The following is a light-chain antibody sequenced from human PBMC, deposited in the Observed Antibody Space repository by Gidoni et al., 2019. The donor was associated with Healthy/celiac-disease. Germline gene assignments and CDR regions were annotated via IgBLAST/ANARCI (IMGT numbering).Light chain of an antibody. Sequence: EIVMTQSLATLSVSPGESATLSCRARQSVSSHLAWYQQKPGQAPRLLIYGASTRATGIPARFSGSGSGTEFTLTISSLQSEDFAVYYCQQYNNWPPLTFGGGTKVEIK. CDR1: QSVSSH. CDR2: GAS. V-gene: IGKV3-15*01. J-gene: IGKJ4*01. CDR3: QQYNNWPPLT.